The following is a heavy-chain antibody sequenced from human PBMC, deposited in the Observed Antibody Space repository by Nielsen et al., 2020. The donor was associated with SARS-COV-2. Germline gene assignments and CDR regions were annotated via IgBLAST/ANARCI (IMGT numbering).Heavy chain of an antibody. CDR3: ARAPDYDILTGDYPDAFDI. V-gene: IGHV4-4*02. Sequence: SETLSLTCAVSGGSVSSNDWWTWVRQSPGKGLEWIGEVSHSGSINYNPSLKSRVTISVDTSKNQFSLKLSSVTAADTAVYYCARAPDYDILTGDYPDAFDIWGQGTKVTVSS. CDR2: VSHSGSI. CDR1: GGSVSSNDW. J-gene: IGHJ3*02. D-gene: IGHD3-9*01.